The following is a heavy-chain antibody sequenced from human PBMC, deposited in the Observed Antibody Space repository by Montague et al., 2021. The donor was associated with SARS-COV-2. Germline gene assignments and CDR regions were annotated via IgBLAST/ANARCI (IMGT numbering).Heavy chain of an antibody. Sequence: SETLSLTCTVSGASISSRSYNWGWIRQPPGKGLEWIGFKYYSGSTYYNPTLQSRVTISVDKSKNQFSLKLSSVTAADTAEYYCATLPSSITMFGVVQGYYLDDWGQGTLVTVSS. V-gene: IGHV4-39*01. J-gene: IGHJ4*02. CDR2: KYYSGST. CDR1: GASISSRSYN. CDR3: ATLPSSITMFGVVQGYYLDD. D-gene: IGHD3-3*01.